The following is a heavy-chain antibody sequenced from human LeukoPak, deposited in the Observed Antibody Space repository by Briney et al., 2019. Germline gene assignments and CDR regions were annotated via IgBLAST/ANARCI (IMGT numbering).Heavy chain of an antibody. V-gene: IGHV4-59*12. Sequence: PSETLSLTCTVSGGSISSYYWSWIRQPPGKGLEWIGSIYYSGSTYYNPSLKSRVTISVDTSKNQFSLKLSSVTAADTAVYYCARSPSLAAAGTDWFDPWGQGTLVTVSS. D-gene: IGHD6-13*01. CDR3: ARSPSLAAAGTDWFDP. CDR1: GGSISSYY. J-gene: IGHJ5*02. CDR2: IYYSGST.